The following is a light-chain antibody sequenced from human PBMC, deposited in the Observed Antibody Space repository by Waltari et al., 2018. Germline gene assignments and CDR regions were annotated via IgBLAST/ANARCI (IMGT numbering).Light chain of an antibody. Sequence: SSELTQDPAVSVAMGQTVRITCQGDSLRSYYASWYQQRPGQAPILVISYDSDRPSGIPERFSGSNSGNTATLTISRVEAADEADYYCQVWDANNDPGVFGTGTEVTVL. J-gene: IGLJ1*01. CDR1: SLRSYY. V-gene: IGLV3-19*01. CDR3: QVWDANNDPGV. CDR2: YDS.